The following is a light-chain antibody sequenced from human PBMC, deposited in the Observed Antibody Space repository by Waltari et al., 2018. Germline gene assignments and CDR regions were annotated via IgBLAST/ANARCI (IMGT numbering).Light chain of an antibody. V-gene: IGKV4-1*01. CDR1: QSVLYTPNNKNY. Sequence: DVVMTQSPDSLAVSLGERATINCKSSQSVLYTPNNKNYLCWYQQKPGQPPKLLISWASSRESGVPDRFIGSGSGTDFTLTISSLQAEDVAVYYCQQCYSPPWTFGQGTKVEIK. CDR2: WAS. J-gene: IGKJ1*01. CDR3: QQCYSPPWT.